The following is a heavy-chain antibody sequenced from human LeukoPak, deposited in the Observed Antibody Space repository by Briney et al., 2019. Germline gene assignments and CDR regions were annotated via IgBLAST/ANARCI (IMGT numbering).Heavy chain of an antibody. CDR2: IYYSGST. CDR1: GGSISSYY. V-gene: IGHV4-59*01. CDR3: ARGPQSSSGYHPSDYYYYMDV. Sequence: SETLSLTCTVSGGSISSYYWSWIRQPPGKGLEWIGNIYYSGSTNYNPSLKSRVTISVDTSKNQFSLKLSSVTAADTAVYYCARGPQSSSGYHPSDYYYYMDVWGKGTTVTVSS. D-gene: IGHD3-22*01. J-gene: IGHJ6*03.